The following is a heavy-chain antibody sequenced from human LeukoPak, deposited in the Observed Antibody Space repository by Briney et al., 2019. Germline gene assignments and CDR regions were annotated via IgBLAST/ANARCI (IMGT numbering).Heavy chain of an antibody. J-gene: IGHJ3*02. CDR1: GYSFTDYW. CDR3: ARRPLLESGVGAFDM. V-gene: IGHV5-51*01. D-gene: IGHD2-8*01. CDR2: VYPADSDT. Sequence: GESPKISCKGSGYSFTDYWIGWVRQMPGKGLEWMGTVYPADSDTTYSPSFEGRVTISVDKYIKTAYLQWNSLKASDTAMYFCARRPLLESGVGAFDMWGQGTRLTVSP.